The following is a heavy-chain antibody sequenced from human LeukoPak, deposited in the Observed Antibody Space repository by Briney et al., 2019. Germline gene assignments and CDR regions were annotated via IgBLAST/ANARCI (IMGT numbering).Heavy chain of an antibody. D-gene: IGHD1-1*01. Sequence: GGSLRLSCAASGFTFTIYAMSCVRQAPGKGLEWVSAISGSGGSTYYADSVKGRVTISTDNSKNTLYLQMHSLRAAATDVYSCAKDTNSPPLAPDYWGQGTLVTVSS. CDR2: ISGSGGST. CDR3: AKDTNSPPLAPDY. CDR1: GFTFTIYA. V-gene: IGHV3-23*01. J-gene: IGHJ4*02.